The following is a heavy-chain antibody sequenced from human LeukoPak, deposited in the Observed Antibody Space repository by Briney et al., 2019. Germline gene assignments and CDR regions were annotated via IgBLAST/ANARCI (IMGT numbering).Heavy chain of an antibody. V-gene: IGHV3-33*01. Sequence: HAGGSLRLSCAASGFSFSRSGMHWVRQAPGKGLEWVAVIWYDESKKFYADSVKGRFTISRDNSKNTLYLQMNSLRAEDTAVYYCARDFVNTAMFGYYYHGMDVWGQGTTVTVSS. CDR2: IWYDESKK. D-gene: IGHD5-18*01. CDR1: GFSFSRSG. J-gene: IGHJ6*02. CDR3: ARDFVNTAMFGYYYHGMDV.